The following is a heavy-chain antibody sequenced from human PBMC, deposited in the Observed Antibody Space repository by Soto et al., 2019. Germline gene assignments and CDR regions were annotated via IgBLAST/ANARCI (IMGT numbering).Heavy chain of an antibody. J-gene: IGHJ4*02. D-gene: IGHD5-12*01. Sequence: EVQLAESGGGLVQPGGSLRLSCAASGFTFSDHYMDWLRQAPGKGLEWVGRSRDKVHSHTTEYAASVKGRFTISRGDSENSLYLQMNSLKTEDTAVYYCARGVVSTGYFDYWGQGTLVTVSS. CDR1: GFTFSDHY. CDR2: SRDKVHSHTT. V-gene: IGHV3-72*01. CDR3: ARGVVSTGYFDY.